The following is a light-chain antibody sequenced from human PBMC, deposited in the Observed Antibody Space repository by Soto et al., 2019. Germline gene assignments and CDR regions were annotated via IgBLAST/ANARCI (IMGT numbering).Light chain of an antibody. J-gene: IGKJ5*01. CDR1: QSVSRS. CDR2: DAS. V-gene: IGKV3-11*01. Sequence: EIVLSQFPATLFLSPGDRATHSCRAIQSVSRSFAWDQQRPGQAPRLLIYDASKRATGIPARFSGSGSGTDFTLTISSLEAEDFAVYYCQQRSNWPLEVTFGQGTLLEVK. CDR3: QQRSNWPLEVT.